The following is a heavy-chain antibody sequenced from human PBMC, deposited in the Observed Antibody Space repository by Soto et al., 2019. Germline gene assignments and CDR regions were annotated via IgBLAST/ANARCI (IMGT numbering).Heavy chain of an antibody. CDR3: AKDNMAGYSSSCHQYSSGWCYFDY. Sequence: GGSLRLSCAASGFTFDDYAMHWVRQAPGKGLEWVSGISWNSGSIGYADSVKGRFTISRDNAKNSLYLQMNSLRAEDTALYYCAKDNMAGYSSSCHQYSSGWCYFDYWGQGTLVTVSS. CDR2: ISWNSGSI. V-gene: IGHV3-9*01. J-gene: IGHJ4*02. CDR1: GFTFDDYA. D-gene: IGHD6-13*01.